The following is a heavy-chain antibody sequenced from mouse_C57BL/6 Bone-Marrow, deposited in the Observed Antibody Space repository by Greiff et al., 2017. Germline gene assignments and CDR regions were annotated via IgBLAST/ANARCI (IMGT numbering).Heavy chain of an antibody. CDR2: ISSGGDYI. D-gene: IGHD2-12*01. Sequence: EVQRVESGEGLVKPGGSLKLSCAASGFTFSSYAMSWVRQTPEKRLEWVAYISSGGDYIYYADTVKGRFTISRDNARNTLYLQMSSLKSEDTAMYYCTSLYYKDAMDYWGQGTSVTVSS. CDR3: TSLYYKDAMDY. J-gene: IGHJ4*01. CDR1: GFTFSSYA. V-gene: IGHV5-9-1*02.